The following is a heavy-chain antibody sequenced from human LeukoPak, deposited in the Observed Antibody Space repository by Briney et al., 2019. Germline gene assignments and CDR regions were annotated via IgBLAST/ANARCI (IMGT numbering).Heavy chain of an antibody. D-gene: IGHD2-2*01. CDR2: IYYSGST. V-gene: IGHV4-39*01. CDR1: GGSISSSSYY. CDR3: ARRYAENLGYCSSTSCHTLNWFDP. J-gene: IGHJ5*02. Sequence: SETLSLTCTVSGGSISSSSYYWGWIRQPPGKGLEWIGSIYYSGSTYYNPSLKSRVTISVDTSKNQFSLKLSSVTAADTAVYYCARRYAENLGYCSSTSCHTLNWFDPWGQGTLVTVSS.